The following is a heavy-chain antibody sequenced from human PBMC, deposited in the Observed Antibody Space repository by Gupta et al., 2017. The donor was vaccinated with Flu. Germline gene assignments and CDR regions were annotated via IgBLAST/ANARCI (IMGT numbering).Heavy chain of an antibody. V-gene: IGHV1-3*01. J-gene: IGHJ4*02. CDR1: GYTFVNFA. CDR2: INAGNGNT. D-gene: IGHD1-26*01. CDR3: ARVRYGSHFDY. Sequence: QVQLVQSGADVQKPGASVRVACKASGYTFVNFALHWVRQAPGQGLEWMGWINAGNGNTEYSKKLQGRVTITSDTSANKAYMELRSLRSEDTAVYFCARVRYGSHFDYWGQGALGTVAS.